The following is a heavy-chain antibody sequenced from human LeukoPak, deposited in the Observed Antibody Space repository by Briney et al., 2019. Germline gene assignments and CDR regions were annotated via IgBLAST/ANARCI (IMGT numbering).Heavy chain of an antibody. Sequence: GRSLRLYCAASGFTFDDYAMHWVRQAPVKCLEWVSGICWNSGSIGYADSVKGRFTISRDNAKNSLYLQMNSLRAEDTALYYCAKDRGSSGWYNYFDYWGQGTLVTVPS. CDR2: ICWNSGSI. CDR1: GFTFDDYA. V-gene: IGHV3-9*01. J-gene: IGHJ4*02. CDR3: AKDRGSSGWYNYFDY. D-gene: IGHD6-19*01.